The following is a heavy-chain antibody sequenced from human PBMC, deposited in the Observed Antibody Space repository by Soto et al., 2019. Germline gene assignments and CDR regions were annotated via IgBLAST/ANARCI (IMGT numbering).Heavy chain of an antibody. D-gene: IGHD2-2*01. Sequence: QVQLVQSGAEVKKPGSSVKVSCKASGGTFSSYTISWVRQAPGQGLEWMGRIIPILGIANYAQKFQGRVTITADKSTSTAYLELSSLRSEDTAVYYCARDAQLLPRGYLGQGTLVTVSS. V-gene: IGHV1-69*08. CDR2: IIPILGIA. CDR1: GGTFSSYT. J-gene: IGHJ4*02. CDR3: ARDAQLLPRGY.